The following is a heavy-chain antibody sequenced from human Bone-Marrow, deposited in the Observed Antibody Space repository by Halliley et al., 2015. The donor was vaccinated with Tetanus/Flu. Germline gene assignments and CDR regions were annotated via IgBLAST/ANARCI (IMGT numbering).Heavy chain of an antibody. J-gene: IGHJ4*02. Sequence: TLSLTCTVSGGSISSPSYYWGWIRQPPGKGLEWIGEIYHGGAFNYAPALESRVTISVDMSKNQFSLTLTSLTAADTAVYFCAGHLATRGTRGFDSWGQGVLVTVSS. CDR1: GGSISSPSYY. CDR3: AGHLATRGTRGFDS. D-gene: IGHD3-10*01. V-gene: IGHV4-39*07. CDR2: IYHGGAF.